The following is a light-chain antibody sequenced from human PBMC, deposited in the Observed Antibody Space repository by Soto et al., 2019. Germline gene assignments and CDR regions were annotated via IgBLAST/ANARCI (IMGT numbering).Light chain of an antibody. CDR1: FSNIGSNY. CDR3: ASWDDSLSGWV. J-gene: IGLJ3*02. Sequence: QSVLTQPPSTSGTPGQSVTVSCSGTFSNIGSNYVYWYHHLPGTAPKLLIYNNNRRPSGVPDRFSGSNSGTSASLAISGLRSEDEADYYCASWDDSLSGWVFGGGTKLTVL. V-gene: IGLV1-47*02. CDR2: NNN.